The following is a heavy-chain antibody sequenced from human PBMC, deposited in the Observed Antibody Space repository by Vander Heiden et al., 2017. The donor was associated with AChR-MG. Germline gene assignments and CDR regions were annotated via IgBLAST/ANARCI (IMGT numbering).Heavy chain of an antibody. CDR3: ARDIPRRWGLFYYHADRFDY. J-gene: IGHJ4*01. V-gene: IGHV3-7*01. CDR1: GFNFSSYW. D-gene: IGHD2-2*02. Sequence: EVQLVESGGGSVQPGGSLSLSCAASGFNFSSYWMSWVRQGQGKGLEWVANIKQDGVEKYYVDSVKGRCTCSRDNAKNSLYLQMNSLRAEDTRLYYCARDIPRRWGLFYYHADRFDYW. CDR2: IKQDGVEK.